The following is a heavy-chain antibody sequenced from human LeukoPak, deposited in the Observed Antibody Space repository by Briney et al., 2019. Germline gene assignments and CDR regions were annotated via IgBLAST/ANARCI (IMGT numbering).Heavy chain of an antibody. CDR1: GFTFSSYA. D-gene: IGHD2-2*01. V-gene: IGHV3-23*01. CDR2: ISGSGGST. J-gene: IGHJ4*02. CDR3: AKSSHHCSSTSCPVDY. Sequence: PGGSLRLSCAASGFTFSSYAMSWVRQAPGKGLEWVSAISGSGGSTYYADSVKGRFTISGDNSKNTLYLQMNSLRAEDTAVYYCAKSSHHCSSTSCPVDYWGQGTLVTVSS.